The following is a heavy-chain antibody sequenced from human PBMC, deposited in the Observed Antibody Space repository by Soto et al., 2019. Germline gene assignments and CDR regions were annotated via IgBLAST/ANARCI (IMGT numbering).Heavy chain of an antibody. V-gene: IGHV1-69*01. CDR3: ARAPGVVVVAATPGSWFDP. J-gene: IGHJ5*02. Sequence: VQLVQSGAEVKKPGSSVKVSCKASGGTFSSYAISWVRQAPGQGLEWMGGIIPIFGTANYAQKFQGRVTITADESTSTAYMELSSLRSEDTAVYYCARAPGVVVVAATPGSWFDPWGQGTLVTVSS. CDR2: IIPIFGTA. D-gene: IGHD2-15*01. CDR1: GGTFSSYA.